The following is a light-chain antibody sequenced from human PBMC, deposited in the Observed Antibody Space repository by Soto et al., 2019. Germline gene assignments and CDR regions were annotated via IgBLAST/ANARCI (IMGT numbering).Light chain of an antibody. CDR3: QERSNWPPMYT. CDR1: QSVSSY. V-gene: IGKV3-11*01. Sequence: ENVLTQSPASLSLSPGERATISCRASQSVSSYLAWYQRKPGQAPRLLIYDASNRAAGIPARFSGSGSGTDFTLTISSLEPEDFAVYYCQERSNWPPMYTFGQGTKLEIK. J-gene: IGKJ2*01. CDR2: DAS.